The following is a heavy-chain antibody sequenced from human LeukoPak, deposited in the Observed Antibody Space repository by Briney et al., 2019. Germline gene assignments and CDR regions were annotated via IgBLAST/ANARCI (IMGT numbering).Heavy chain of an antibody. CDR1: GFTFSSHG. J-gene: IGHJ4*02. D-gene: IGHD2-2*01. Sequence: GGSLRLSGAASGFTFSSHGMHWVRQAPGKGLEWVAFISYDGSIKYYADSVKGRFTISRDNSKNTLYLQMSSLRTEDTAVYYCARDRSTKYSCDYWGQGTLVSVSS. V-gene: IGHV3-30*03. CDR3: ARDRSTKYSCDY. CDR2: ISYDGSIK.